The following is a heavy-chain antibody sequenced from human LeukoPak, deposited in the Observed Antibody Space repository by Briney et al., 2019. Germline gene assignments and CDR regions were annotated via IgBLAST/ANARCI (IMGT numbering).Heavy chain of an antibody. J-gene: IGHJ4*02. Sequence: GGSLRLSCAASGFTFSSYAMSWVRQAPGKGLVWVSRINSDGSSTSYADSVKGRFTISRDNAKNTLYLQMNSLRAEDTAVYYCARGGGYSYGETDYWGQGTLVTVSS. CDR3: ARGGGYSYGETDY. CDR1: GFTFSSYA. CDR2: INSDGSST. D-gene: IGHD5-18*01. V-gene: IGHV3-74*01.